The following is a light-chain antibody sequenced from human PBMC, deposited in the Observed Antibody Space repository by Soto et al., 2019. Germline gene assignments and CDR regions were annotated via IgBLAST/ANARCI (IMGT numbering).Light chain of an antibody. V-gene: IGKV3-15*01. CDR2: GAS. Sequence: EIVMTQSPATLSVSPGERVTISCRASQTVRRNLAWYQQKPGQAPRLLIHGASTRVTGIPVRFSGSGSETEFTLTISSLQSEDFAVYYCQQYHDWWTFGQGTKVDIK. J-gene: IGKJ1*01. CDR1: QTVRRN. CDR3: QQYHDWWT.